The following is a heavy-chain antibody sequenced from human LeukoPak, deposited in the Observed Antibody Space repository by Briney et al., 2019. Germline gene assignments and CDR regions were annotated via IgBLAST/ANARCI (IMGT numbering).Heavy chain of an antibody. CDR3: FVWRGSFDY. J-gene: IGHJ4*02. CDR2: MNPNSGNT. Sequence: ASVKVSCKASRYTLTSYDINWVRQATGQGLEWMGWMNPNSGNTSYAQKFQGTVTMTRDTSIRTAYMELSSLRSEDTAVYYCFVWRGSFDYWGQGTLVTVSS. CDR1: RYTLTSYD. D-gene: IGHD3-10*01. V-gene: IGHV1-8*01.